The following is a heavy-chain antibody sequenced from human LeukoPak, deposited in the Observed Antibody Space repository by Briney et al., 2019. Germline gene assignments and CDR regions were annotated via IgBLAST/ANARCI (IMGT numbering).Heavy chain of an antibody. CDR3: ATYCGGYCSTGY. J-gene: IGHJ4*02. D-gene: IGHD2-21*02. Sequence: GASVKVSCKASGYTFTSYGISWVRQAPGQGLEWLGWISPYNGNTNYAQKLQGRVTMTTDTSTSTAYMELRSLRSDDTAVYYCATYCGGYCSTGYWGRGTLVSVSS. CDR1: GYTFTSYG. V-gene: IGHV1-18*01. CDR2: ISPYNGNT.